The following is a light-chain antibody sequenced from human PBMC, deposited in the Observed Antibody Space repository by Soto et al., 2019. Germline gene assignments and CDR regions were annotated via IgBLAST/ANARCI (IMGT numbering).Light chain of an antibody. CDR3: QQSYSTPRT. J-gene: IGKJ1*01. V-gene: IGKV1-39*01. CDR2: GAS. CDR1: QSISSY. Sequence: DIQMTQSPCSLSASVGDRVTITCRASQSISSYLNWYQQKPGKAPKLLIYGASSFQSGVPSRFSGSGSETDFTLTISSLQPEDFATYYCQQSYSTPRTFGQGTKVDIK.